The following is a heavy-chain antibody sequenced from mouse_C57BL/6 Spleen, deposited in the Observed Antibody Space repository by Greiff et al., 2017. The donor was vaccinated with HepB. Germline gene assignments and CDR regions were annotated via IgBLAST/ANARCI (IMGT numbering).Heavy chain of an antibody. CDR3: ARSDGYYDY. Sequence: QVQLQQPGAELVKPGASVKLSCKASGYTFTSYWMQWVKQRPGQGLEWIGEIDPSDSYTNYNQKFKGKATLTVDTSSSTAYMHLSSLTSEDSAVYYCARSDGYYDYWGQGTTLTVSS. CDR1: GYTFTSYW. CDR2: IDPSDSYT. D-gene: IGHD2-3*01. V-gene: IGHV1-50*01. J-gene: IGHJ2*01.